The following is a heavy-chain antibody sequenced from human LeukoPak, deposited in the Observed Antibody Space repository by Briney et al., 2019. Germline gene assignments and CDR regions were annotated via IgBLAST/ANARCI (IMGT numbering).Heavy chain of an antibody. CDR3: AMGYNYGIRWFDY. Sequence: GESLTPSCAASGLTFSSYSMNWVRQAARKGLAWVSSISSSSSYIYHPDSAKDRCTISRDNAKNSLYLQMNSLRAEATALYYCAMGYNYGIRWFDYWGQGTLVTVSS. J-gene: IGHJ4*02. V-gene: IGHV3-21*04. D-gene: IGHD5-18*01. CDR2: ISSSSSYI. CDR1: GLTFSSYS.